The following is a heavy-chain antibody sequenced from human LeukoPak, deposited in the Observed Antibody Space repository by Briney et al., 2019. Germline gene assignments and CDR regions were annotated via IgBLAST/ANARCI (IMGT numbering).Heavy chain of an antibody. Sequence: GGSLRLSCAASGFTFSSYAMSWVRQAPGKGLEWVSGISGTGSRTYYADSVKGRFTISRDNSKNTLYLQMNSLRAEDTAVYYCATRSLRFLEWLLGVWGQGTLVTVSS. CDR1: GFTFSSYA. D-gene: IGHD3-3*01. V-gene: IGHV3-23*01. CDR3: ATRSLRFLEWLLGV. CDR2: ISGTGSRT. J-gene: IGHJ4*02.